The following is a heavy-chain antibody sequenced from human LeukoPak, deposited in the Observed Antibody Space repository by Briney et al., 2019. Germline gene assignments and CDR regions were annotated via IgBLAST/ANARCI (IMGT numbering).Heavy chain of an antibody. V-gene: IGHV3-7*01. J-gene: IGHJ4*02. CDR3: ARRGWFGELFPANY. CDR1: GFTFSDFW. Sequence: GGSLRLSCAASGFTFSDFWMTWARQAPGKGLEWVANIKQDGSEKYYVDSVRGRFTISRDNAKNSLYLQMNSLRAEDTAVYYCARRGWFGELFPANYWGQGTLVTVSS. D-gene: IGHD3-10*01. CDR2: IKQDGSEK.